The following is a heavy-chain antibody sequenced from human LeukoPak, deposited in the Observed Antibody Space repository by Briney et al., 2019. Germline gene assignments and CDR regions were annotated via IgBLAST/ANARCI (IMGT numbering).Heavy chain of an antibody. D-gene: IGHD3-9*01. CDR3: AKDHSPLTLRYFDWLGDY. V-gene: IGHV3-23*01. CDR1: GFTFSSYA. J-gene: IGHJ4*02. Sequence: GGSLRLSCAASGFTFSSYAMSWVRQAPGKGLEWVSAISGSGGSTYYADSVKGRFTISRDNPKNTLYLQMNSLRAEDTAVYYCAKDHSPLTLRYFDWLGDYWGQGTLVTVSS. CDR2: ISGSGGST.